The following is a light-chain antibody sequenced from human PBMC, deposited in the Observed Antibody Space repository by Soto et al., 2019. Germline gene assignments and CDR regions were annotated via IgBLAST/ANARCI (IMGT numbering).Light chain of an antibody. CDR2: GNS. J-gene: IGLJ1*01. V-gene: IGLV1-40*01. Sequence: QSVLTQPPSVSGAPGQRVTISCTGSSSNIGAGYDVHWYQQLPGTAPKLLIYGNSNRPSGVPDRFSGSKSGTSASLVITGLQAEDEADYYCQSYDSSLSGYVFGPGTKLTVL. CDR3: QSYDSSLSGYV. CDR1: SSNIGAGYD.